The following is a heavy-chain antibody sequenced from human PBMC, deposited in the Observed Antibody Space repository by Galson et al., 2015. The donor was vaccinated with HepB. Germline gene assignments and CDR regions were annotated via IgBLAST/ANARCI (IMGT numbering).Heavy chain of an antibody. CDR3: ASFRIRSSSWYSEDDY. V-gene: IGHV3-21*01. Sequence: SLRLSCAASGFTFSSYSMNWVRQAPGKGLEWVSSISSSSSYIYYADSVKGRFTISRDNAKNSLYLQMNSLRAEDTAVYYCASFRIRSSSWYSEDDYWGQGTLVTVSS. CDR2: ISSSSSYI. CDR1: GFTFSSYS. D-gene: IGHD6-13*01. J-gene: IGHJ4*02.